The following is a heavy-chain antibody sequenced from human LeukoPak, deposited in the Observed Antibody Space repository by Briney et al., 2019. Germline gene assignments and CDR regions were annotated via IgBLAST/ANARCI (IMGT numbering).Heavy chain of an antibody. J-gene: IGHJ4*02. D-gene: IGHD6-19*01. CDR1: GGSISSYY. CDR2: INHSGST. Sequence: PSETLSLTCTVSGGSISSYYWSWIRQPPGKGLEWIGEINHSGSTNYNPSLKSRVTISVDTSKNQFSLKPSSVTAADTAVYYCARGLKQWLGSYFDYWGQGTLVTVSS. V-gene: IGHV4-34*01. CDR3: ARGLKQWLGSYFDY.